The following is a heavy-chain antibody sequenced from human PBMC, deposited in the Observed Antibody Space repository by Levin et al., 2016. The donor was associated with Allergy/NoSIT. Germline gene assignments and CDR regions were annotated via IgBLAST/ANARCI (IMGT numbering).Heavy chain of an antibody. D-gene: IGHD2-2*01. V-gene: IGHV3-15*01. CDR1: GFTFSNAW. CDR3: TTSPQGIVVPAVAPYYGMDV. Sequence: GESLKISCAASGFTFSNAWMSWVRQAPGKGLEWVGRIKSKTDGGTTDYAAPVKGRFTISRDDSKNTLYLQMNSLKTEDTAVYYCTTSPQGIVVPAVAPYYGMDVWGQGTTVTVSS. J-gene: IGHJ6*02. CDR2: IKSKTDGGTT.